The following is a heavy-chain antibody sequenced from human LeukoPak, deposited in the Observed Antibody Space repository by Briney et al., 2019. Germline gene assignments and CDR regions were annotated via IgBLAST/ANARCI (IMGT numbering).Heavy chain of an antibody. CDR2: INHSGST. CDR1: GFTFSSYG. V-gene: IGHV4-34*01. D-gene: IGHD6-6*01. J-gene: IGHJ4*02. Sequence: PGGSLRLSCAASGFTFSSYGMRWVRQAPGKGPEWIGEINHSGSTNYNPSLKSRVTISVDTSKNQFSLKLSSVTAADTAVYYCARGGGEARIAARLSTTSWGQGTLVTVSS. CDR3: ARGGGEARIAARLSTTS.